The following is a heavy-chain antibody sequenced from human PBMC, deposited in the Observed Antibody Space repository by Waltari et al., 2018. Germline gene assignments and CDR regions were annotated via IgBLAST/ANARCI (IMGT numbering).Heavy chain of an antibody. CDR1: GGTFSSYA. CDR2: IIPIFGTA. Sequence: QVQLVQSGAEVKKPGSSVKVSCKASGGTFSSYAISWVRQAPGQGLEWMGRIIPIFGTANYAQKFQGRVTITADKSTSTAYMELSSLRSEDTAVYYCARGVMGGTPLRSYYYYMDVWGKGTTVTISS. D-gene: IGHD2-8*01. J-gene: IGHJ6*03. V-gene: IGHV1-69*13. CDR3: ARGVMGGTPLRSYYYYMDV.